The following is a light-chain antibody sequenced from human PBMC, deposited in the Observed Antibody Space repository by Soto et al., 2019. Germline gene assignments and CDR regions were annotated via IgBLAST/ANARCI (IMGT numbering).Light chain of an antibody. CDR2: GAS. J-gene: IGKJ3*01. CDR3: QQYGSSPPT. CDR1: HIVSSSY. V-gene: IGKV3-20*01. Sequence: EIVLTPSPGTLSLSPGERATLSFSASHIVSSSYFSWYQQKPGQAPRLLIYGASSRAIGIPDRFSSSGYGTDFTLTSRILEPEDFAVYYCQQYGSSPPTSGPGTQVYI.